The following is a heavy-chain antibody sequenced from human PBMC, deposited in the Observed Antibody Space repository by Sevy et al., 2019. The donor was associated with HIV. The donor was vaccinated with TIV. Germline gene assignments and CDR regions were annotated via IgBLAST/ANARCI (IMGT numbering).Heavy chain of an antibody. CDR2: IYYSGST. V-gene: IGHV4-59*12. CDR3: ARNHKHYDFWSDLNWFDP. J-gene: IGHJ5*02. CDR1: GGSISSYY. Sequence: SETLSLTCTVSGGSISSYYWSWIRQPPGKGLEWIGYIYYSGSTNYNPSLKSRVTISVDTSKNQFSLKLSSVTAADTAVYYCARNHKHYDFWSDLNWFDPWGQGTLVTVSS. D-gene: IGHD3-3*01.